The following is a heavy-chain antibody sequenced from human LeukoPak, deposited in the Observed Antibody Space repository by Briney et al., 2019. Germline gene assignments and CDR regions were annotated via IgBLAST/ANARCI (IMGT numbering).Heavy chain of an antibody. Sequence: GGSLRLSCAASGFTFNNYAMSWVRQAPGKGLEWVSAITDSGGDTYHADSVKGRFTISRDNSRNTLYLQMNSLRVEDSAVYHSAKGSRTSRPYYFDFWGQGALVTVSS. J-gene: IGHJ4*02. CDR3: AKGSRTSRPYYFDF. D-gene: IGHD3/OR15-3a*01. CDR1: GFTFNNYA. CDR2: ITDSGGDT. V-gene: IGHV3-23*01.